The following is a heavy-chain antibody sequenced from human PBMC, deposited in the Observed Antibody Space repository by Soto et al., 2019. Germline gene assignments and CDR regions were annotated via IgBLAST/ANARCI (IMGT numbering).Heavy chain of an antibody. CDR1: GYTFISYG. Sequence: GASVKVSCKASGYTFISYGISWVRQAPGQGLEWMGWISAYNGNTNYAQKFQGRVTITADESTSTAYMELSSLRSEDTAVYYCARDKLAVAGPRHYYYYGMDVWGQGTTVTVSS. CDR3: ARDKLAVAGPRHYYYYGMDV. V-gene: IGHV1-18*01. CDR2: ISAYNGNT. D-gene: IGHD6-19*01. J-gene: IGHJ6*02.